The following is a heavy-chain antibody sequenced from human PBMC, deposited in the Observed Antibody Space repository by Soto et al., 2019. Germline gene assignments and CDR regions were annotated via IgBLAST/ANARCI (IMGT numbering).Heavy chain of an antibody. CDR3: ARESYNGGWYHWFDP. Sequence: EVQLVESGGGLVQPGGSLRLSCAASGFTFSTYEMNWVRQAPGKGLEWVSYISDSGSPIYYADSVKGRFTISRDNAKNSLYLQMNRLRAEDTAVYYCARESYNGGWYHWFDPWGQGTLVTVSS. D-gene: IGHD6-19*01. V-gene: IGHV3-48*03. CDR1: GFTFSTYE. CDR2: ISDSGSPI. J-gene: IGHJ5*02.